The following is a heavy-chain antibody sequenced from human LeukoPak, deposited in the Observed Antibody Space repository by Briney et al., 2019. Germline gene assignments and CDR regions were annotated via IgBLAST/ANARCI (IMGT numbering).Heavy chain of an antibody. J-gene: IGHJ6*03. CDR3: ARATRTYCSSTSCYDTGYHYYMDV. CDR2: IGTAGDT. D-gene: IGHD2-2*01. CDR1: GFTFSSYD. Sequence: GGSLRLSCAASGFTFSSYDMHWVRQATGKGLEWVSAIGTAGDTYYPGSVKGRFTISRENAKNSLYLQMNSLRAGDTAVYYCARATRTYCSSTSCYDTGYHYYMDVWGKGTTVTVSS. V-gene: IGHV3-13*01.